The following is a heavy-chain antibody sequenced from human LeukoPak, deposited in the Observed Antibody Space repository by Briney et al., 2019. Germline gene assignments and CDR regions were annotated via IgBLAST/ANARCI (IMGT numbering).Heavy chain of an antibody. CDR1: GFTFSTYE. CDR3: ARGGPPRTYDY. J-gene: IGHJ4*02. Sequence: GGSLRLSCAASGFTFSTYEMNWVRQAPGKGLEWGTYISSSGRTIFYAASVKKRFTISGDNAKNSLSLQMNSLRAEDTAVYYCARGGPPRTYDYCGRGTLVTVPA. V-gene: IGHV3-48*03. D-gene: IGHD1-26*01. CDR2: ISSSGRTI.